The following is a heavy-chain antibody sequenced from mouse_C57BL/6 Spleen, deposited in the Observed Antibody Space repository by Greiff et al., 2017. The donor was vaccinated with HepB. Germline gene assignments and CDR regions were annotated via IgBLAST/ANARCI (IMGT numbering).Heavy chain of an antibody. Sequence: QVQLQQPGAELVMPWASVQLSCKASCFTFPCSWLHFVKQRPGQDLEWIGEIDPSDSYTNYNQKFKSKSTLTVDKSSSTAYMQLSSLTSEDSAVYYCARYHGSSLDYWGQGTTLTVSS. V-gene: IGHV1-69*01. J-gene: IGHJ2*01. D-gene: IGHD1-1*01. CDR2: IDPSDSYT. CDR3: ARYHGSSLDY. CDR1: CFTFPCSW.